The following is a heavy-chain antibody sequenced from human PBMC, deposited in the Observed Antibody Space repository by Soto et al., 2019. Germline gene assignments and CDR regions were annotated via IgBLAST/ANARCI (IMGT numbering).Heavy chain of an antibody. Sequence: EVQLLESGGDLVQPGGSLRLACAASGFSFSSYAMVWVRQAPGKGLEWVSVISARGGSSYFADSVKGRFTISRDNSRNTLHLQIHNLRAEDTALYYCAKDRGGSGWPEFDWWGQGTQVTVSS. J-gene: IGHJ4*02. V-gene: IGHV3-23*01. CDR3: AKDRGGSGWPEFDW. CDR2: ISARGGSS. CDR1: GFSFSSYA. D-gene: IGHD6-19*01.